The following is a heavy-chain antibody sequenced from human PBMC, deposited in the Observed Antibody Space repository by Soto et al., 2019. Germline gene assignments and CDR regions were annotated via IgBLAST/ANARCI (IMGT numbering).Heavy chain of an antibody. CDR1: GYIFVNYG. D-gene: IGHD3-16*01. V-gene: IGHV1-18*01. Sequence: QVQLVQSGDEVRKPGSSVKVSCKASGYIFVNYGIAWVRQAPGQGLEWMGWISPYSGNTHYASKVQGRLPMTTDTSTRPAYMDLGSLTSDDTAEYSSAMGDNYVTPPAQDDWGQGTTVTVSS. J-gene: IGHJ6*02. CDR3: AMGDNYVTPPAQDD. CDR2: ISPYSGNT.